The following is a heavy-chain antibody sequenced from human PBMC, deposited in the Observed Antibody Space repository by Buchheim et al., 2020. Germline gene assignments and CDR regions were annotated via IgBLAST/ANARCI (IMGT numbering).Heavy chain of an antibody. D-gene: IGHD2-21*02. V-gene: IGHV3-48*03. CDR3: ARGDGGYFYGMDV. J-gene: IGHJ6*02. CDR1: GFTFSTYE. CDR2: IGTSGTTR. Sequence: EVQLVESGGGLVQPGGSLRLSCAASGFTFSTYEMNWVRQAPGKGLEWVSYIGTSGTTRYYADSVKGRFTISRDNAKTSLYLQMKSLRVEDTAVYYCARGDGGYFYGMDVWGQGTT.